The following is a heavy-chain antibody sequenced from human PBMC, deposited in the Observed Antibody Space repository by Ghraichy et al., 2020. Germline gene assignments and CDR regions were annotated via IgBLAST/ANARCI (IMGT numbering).Heavy chain of an antibody. Sequence: GESLNISCAASGFTFSTYWMSWVRQAPVKGLEWVANIKRDGSDKYYVDSVRGRFTISRDNAKNSLYLQLNSLRAEDTAVYYCAGHLRGYSFGYLYFQYWGQGTLVTVSS. CDR2: IKRDGSDK. CDR1: GFTFSTYW. D-gene: IGHD5-18*01. V-gene: IGHV3-7*03. CDR3: AGHLRGYSFGYLYFQY. J-gene: IGHJ4*02.